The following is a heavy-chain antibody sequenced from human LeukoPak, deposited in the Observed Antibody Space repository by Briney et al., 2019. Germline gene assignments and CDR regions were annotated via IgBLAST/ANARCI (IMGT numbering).Heavy chain of an antibody. D-gene: IGHD2-15*01. J-gene: IGHJ4*02. CDR1: GFTVSTNY. Sequence: GGSLRLSCAASGFTVSTNYMSWVRQAPGKGLEWVSVIYSGDTTFYADSVRGKFTISRDNSKNTLYLQMNSLRAEDTAVYYCAKDAANLLYYFDYWGQGALVTVSS. CDR2: IYSGDTT. V-gene: IGHV3-66*01. CDR3: AKDAANLLYYFDY.